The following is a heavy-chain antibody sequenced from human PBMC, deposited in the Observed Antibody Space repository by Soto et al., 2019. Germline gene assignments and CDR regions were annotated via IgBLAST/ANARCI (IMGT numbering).Heavy chain of an antibody. CDR1: GFTFSSYA. CDR3: AKDRGYDFWSGYSNRFVP. Sequence: GGSLRLSCAASGFTFSSYAMSWVRQAPGKGLEWVSAISGSGGSTYYADSVKGRFTISRDNSKNTLYLQMNSLRAEDTAVYYCAKDRGYDFWSGYSNRFVPWGQGTLVTVSS. CDR2: ISGSGGST. J-gene: IGHJ5*02. V-gene: IGHV3-23*01. D-gene: IGHD3-3*01.